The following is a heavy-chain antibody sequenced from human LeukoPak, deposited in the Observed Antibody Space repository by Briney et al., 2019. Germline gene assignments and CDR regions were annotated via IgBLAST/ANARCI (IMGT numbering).Heavy chain of an antibody. Sequence: SETLSLTCTVSGGSISSYYWSWIRQSPGKGLEWIGYIYYSGITNYNPSLKSRVTISVGTSKSQFSLTLTSVTAADTALYYCARAGRWEGRPHAFDIWGQGTMVTVSS. D-gene: IGHD1-26*01. V-gene: IGHV4-59*01. CDR1: GGSISSYY. CDR2: IYYSGIT. J-gene: IGHJ3*02. CDR3: ARAGRWEGRPHAFDI.